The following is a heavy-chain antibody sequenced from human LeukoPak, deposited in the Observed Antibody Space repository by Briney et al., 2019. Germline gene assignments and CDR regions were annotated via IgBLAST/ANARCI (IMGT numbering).Heavy chain of an antibody. CDR3: ATIVWGGASFGI. CDR1: GDAMSSHY. Sequence: SETLSLTCQVSGDAMSSHYWSWIRQTPGRGLEWIGYMFYGGRTNSNPTLKSRVTLSVDTSQNQFSLRLISVTAEDTAIYYCATIVWGGASFGIWGPGIMAIVSS. D-gene: IGHD7-27*01. J-gene: IGHJ3*02. V-gene: IGHV4-59*11. CDR2: MFYGGRT.